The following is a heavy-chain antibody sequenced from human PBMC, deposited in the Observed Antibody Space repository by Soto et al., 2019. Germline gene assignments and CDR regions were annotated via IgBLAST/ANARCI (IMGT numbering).Heavy chain of an antibody. D-gene: IGHD2-2*01. J-gene: IGHJ4*02. CDR1: GGTFSSYT. CDR3: ARDCSSTSCSRGLGDY. V-gene: IGHV1-69*04. Sequence: SVKVSCKASGGTFSSYTISWVRQAPGQGLEWMGRIIPILGIANYAQKFQGRVTITADKSTSTAYMELSSLRSEDTAVYYCARDCSSTSCSRGLGDYWGQGTLVTVSS. CDR2: IIPILGIA.